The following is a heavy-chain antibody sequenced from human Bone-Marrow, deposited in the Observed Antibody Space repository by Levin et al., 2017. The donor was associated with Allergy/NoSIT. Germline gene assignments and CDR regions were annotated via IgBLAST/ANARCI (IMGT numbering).Heavy chain of an antibody. D-gene: IGHD3-16*02. V-gene: IGHV4-4*02. CDR3: ARVPVRLGELSLYYYYGMDV. J-gene: IGHJ6*02. CDR2: IYHSGST. CDR1: GGSISSSNW. Sequence: SETLSLTCAVSGGSISSSNWWSWVRQPPGKGLEWIGEIYHSGSTNYNPSLKSRVTISVDKSKNQFSLKLSSVTAADTAVYYCARVPVRLGELSLYYYYGMDVWGQGTTVTVSS.